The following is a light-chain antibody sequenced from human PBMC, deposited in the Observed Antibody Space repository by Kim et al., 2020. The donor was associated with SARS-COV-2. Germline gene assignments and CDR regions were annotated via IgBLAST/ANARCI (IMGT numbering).Light chain of an antibody. CDR2: KAS. V-gene: IGKV1-5*03. CDR3: QQYHTFPYT. CDR1: ETISDW. J-gene: IGKJ2*01. Sequence: DIQMTQSPSTLSASVGDRVSITCRASETISDWLAWYQQKPGKAPQLLLYKASRLQSGVPSRFSGRGSGTDFTLTISSLQPDDFSTFFCQQYHTFPYTFCPGTKLEI.